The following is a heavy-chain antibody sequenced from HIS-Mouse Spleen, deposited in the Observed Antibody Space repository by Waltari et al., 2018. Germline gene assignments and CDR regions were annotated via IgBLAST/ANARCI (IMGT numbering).Heavy chain of an antibody. Sequence: QLQLQESGPGLVKPSETLSLTCTVSGGSISSSSYYWGWIRQPPGKGLEWIGGIYHSGSTYYNPALKSRVTISVDRSKNQFSLKLSSVTAADTAVYYCARLGMGGRDYWGQGTLVTVSS. J-gene: IGHJ4*02. D-gene: IGHD7-27*01. CDR3: ARLGMGGRDY. CDR1: GGSISSSSYY. CDR2: IYHSGST. V-gene: IGHV4-39*07.